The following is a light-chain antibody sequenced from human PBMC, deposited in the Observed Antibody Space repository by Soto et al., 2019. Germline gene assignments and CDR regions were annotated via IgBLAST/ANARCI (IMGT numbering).Light chain of an antibody. CDR2: GAS. CDR1: QPVGRN. J-gene: IGKJ2*01. CDR3: QQYINWPYT. Sequence: EMVMTQSTATLSVSPGERVTLSCRASQPVGRNFAWYRQRPGQSPTLLIYGASTRATDIPPRFSGSGSGTNCPLAISSLQSEDFAVYYCQQYINWPYTFGQGTKLEI. V-gene: IGKV3-15*01.